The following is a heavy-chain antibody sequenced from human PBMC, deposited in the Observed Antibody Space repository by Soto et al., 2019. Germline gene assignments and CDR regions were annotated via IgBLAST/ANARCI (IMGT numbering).Heavy chain of an antibody. CDR2: ISAYNGNT. CDR1: GYTFTSYG. J-gene: IGHJ6*02. D-gene: IGHD2-15*01. V-gene: IGHV1-18*01. Sequence: SVKVSCKASGYTFTSYGISWVRQAPGQGLEWMGWISAYNGNTNYAQKLQGRVTMTTDTSTSTAYMELRSLRSDDTAVYYCARGCSGGSCYYYYYYGMDVWGQGTTVTVSS. CDR3: ARGCSGGSCYYYYYYGMDV.